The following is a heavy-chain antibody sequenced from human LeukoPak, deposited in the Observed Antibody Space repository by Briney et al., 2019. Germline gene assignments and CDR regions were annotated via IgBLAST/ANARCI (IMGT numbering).Heavy chain of an antibody. J-gene: IGHJ3*02. D-gene: IGHD6-6*01. Sequence: GGSLRLSCAASGFTFSSYAMSWVRQAPGKGLEWVSAISGSGGSTYYADSVKGRFTISRDNSKNTLYLQMNSLRVEDTAAYYCARDSRTARDAFDIWGQGTMVTVSS. V-gene: IGHV3-23*01. CDR2: ISGSGGST. CDR3: ARDSRTARDAFDI. CDR1: GFTFSSYA.